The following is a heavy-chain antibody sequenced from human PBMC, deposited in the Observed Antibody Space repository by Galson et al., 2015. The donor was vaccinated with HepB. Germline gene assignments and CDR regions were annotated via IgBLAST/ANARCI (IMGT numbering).Heavy chain of an antibody. CDR3: ARDLTPYYGSGSYNPIDY. D-gene: IGHD3-10*01. CDR2: ISSSSSFI. V-gene: IGHV3-21*01. CDR1: GFTFSSYS. J-gene: IGHJ4*02. Sequence: SLRLSCAASGFTFSSYSMNWVRQAPGKGLEWVSSISSSSSFINYTDSLKGRFTISRDNAKNSLYLQMNSLRAEDTAVYYCARDLTPYYGSGSYNPIDYWGQGTLVTVSS.